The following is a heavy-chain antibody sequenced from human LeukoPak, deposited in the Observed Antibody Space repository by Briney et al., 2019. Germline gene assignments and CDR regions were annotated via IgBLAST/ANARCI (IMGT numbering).Heavy chain of an antibody. D-gene: IGHD3-10*01. Sequence: SETLSLTCTVSGYSISSGYYWGWIRQPPGKALEWIGNIFYTGSTYYSPSLKSRVTISLDTSRNQFSLRLNSVTAADTAVYYCAKSNGYGLIDIWGQGTMVTVSS. V-gene: IGHV4-38-2*02. CDR1: GYSISSGYY. CDR3: AKSNGYGLIDI. CDR2: IFYTGST. J-gene: IGHJ3*02.